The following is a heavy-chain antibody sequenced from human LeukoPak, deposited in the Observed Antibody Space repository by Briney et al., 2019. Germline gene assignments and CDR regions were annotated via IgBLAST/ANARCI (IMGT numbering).Heavy chain of an antibody. D-gene: IGHD3-22*01. CDR1: GFTFSSYA. CDR2: ISYDGSNK. V-gene: IGHV3-30-3*01. CDR3: ARDLYDSSGPFDY. J-gene: IGHJ4*02. Sequence: GGSLRLSCAASGFTFSSYAMHWVRQAPGKGLEWVAVISYDGSNKYYADSVKGRFTISRDNSKNTLYLQMNSLRAEDTAVYYCARDLYDSSGPFDYRGQGTLVTVSS.